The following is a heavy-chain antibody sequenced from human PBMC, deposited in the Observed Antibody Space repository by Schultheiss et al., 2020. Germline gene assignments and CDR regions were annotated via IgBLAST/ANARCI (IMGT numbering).Heavy chain of an antibody. D-gene: IGHD2-21*01. CDR2: INSDGSST. Sequence: GGSLRLSCAASGFTFSSYAMSWVRQAPGKGLVWVSRINSDGSSTSYADSVKGRFTISRDNAKNTLYLQMNSLRAEDTAVYYCARAGQYCGGDCLDYWGQGNLVTVSS. CDR1: GFTFSSYA. CDR3: ARAGQYCGGDCLDY. J-gene: IGHJ4*02. V-gene: IGHV3-74*01.